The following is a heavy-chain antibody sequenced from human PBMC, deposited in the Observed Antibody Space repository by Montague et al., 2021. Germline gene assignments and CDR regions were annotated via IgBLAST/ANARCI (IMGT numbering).Heavy chain of an antibody. J-gene: IGHJ6*03. Sequence: SLSLSFSASKFPFSNYGMNWVRQAPGKGLEWASYISTSGNIIYYADSVKGRFTISRDNAKNSLYLQMNSLRDEDTAVYFCARDVFGELFSYYYYYMDVWGKGTTVTVSS. CDR1: KFPFSNYG. D-gene: IGHD3-10*01. V-gene: IGHV3-48*02. CDR3: ARDVFGELFSYYYYYMDV. CDR2: ISTSGNII.